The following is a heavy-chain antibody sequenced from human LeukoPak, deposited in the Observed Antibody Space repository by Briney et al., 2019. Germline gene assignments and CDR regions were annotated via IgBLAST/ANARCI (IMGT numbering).Heavy chain of an antibody. CDR2: IYYSGTT. D-gene: IGHD2-2*01. CDR3: ARQAKISSTDWFDP. V-gene: IGHV4-39*01. Sequence: SQTLSLTCTVSGGSISSGDYYWSWIRQPPGKGLEWIGTIYYSGTTYYSPSLKSRVTISVDTSKNQFSLRLSSVTAADTAVYYCARQAKISSTDWFDPWGQGTLATVSS. J-gene: IGHJ5*02. CDR1: GGSISSGDYY.